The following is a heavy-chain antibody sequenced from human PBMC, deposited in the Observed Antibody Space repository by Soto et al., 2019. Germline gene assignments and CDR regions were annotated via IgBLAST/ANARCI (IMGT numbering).Heavy chain of an antibody. J-gene: IGHJ6*03. D-gene: IGHD3-3*02. CDR2: ISAYNGNT. V-gene: IGHV1-18*01. CDR3: ARVLEVDSDQFYYYYYMDV. Sequence: ASVKVSCKASGYTFTSYGISWVRQAPGQGLEWMGWISAYNGNTNYAQKLQGRVTMTTDTSTSTAYMELRSLRSDDTAVYYCARVLEVDSDQFYYYYYMDVWGKGTMVTVSS. CDR1: GYTFTSYG.